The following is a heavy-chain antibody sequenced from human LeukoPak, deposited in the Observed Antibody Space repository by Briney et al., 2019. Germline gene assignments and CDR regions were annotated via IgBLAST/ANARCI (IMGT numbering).Heavy chain of an antibody. CDR1: GGSISSGGYY. J-gene: IGHJ4*02. D-gene: IGHD2-15*01. V-gene: IGHV4-31*03. Sequence: SETLSLTCTVSGGSISSGGYYWSWIRQHPGKGLEWIGYISYSGSTYYNPSLKSRVNISVDTSKNQFSLELGSVTAADTAVYYCARGFGGRLQFDYWGQGTLVTVSS. CDR2: ISYSGST. CDR3: ARGFGGRLQFDY.